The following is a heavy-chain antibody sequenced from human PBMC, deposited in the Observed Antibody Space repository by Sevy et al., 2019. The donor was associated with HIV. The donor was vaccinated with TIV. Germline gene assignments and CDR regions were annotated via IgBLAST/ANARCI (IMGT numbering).Heavy chain of an antibody. Sequence: SETLSLTCTVSGGSISSYYWSWIRQPPGKGLEWIGYIYYSGSTNYNPSLKSRVTISVDTSKNQFSLKLSSVTAADTAVHYCARDLYLSYYDSSGYSTGYYYYGMDVWGQGTTVTVSS. V-gene: IGHV4-59*01. J-gene: IGHJ6*02. CDR3: ARDLYLSYYDSSGYSTGYYYYGMDV. D-gene: IGHD3-22*01. CDR1: GGSISSYY. CDR2: IYYSGST.